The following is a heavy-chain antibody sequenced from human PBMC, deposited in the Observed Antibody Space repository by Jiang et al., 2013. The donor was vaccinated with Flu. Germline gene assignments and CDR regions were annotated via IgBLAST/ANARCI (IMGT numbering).Heavy chain of an antibody. Sequence: GAEVKKPGASVKVSCKASGYIFINYGIIWVRQAPGQGLEWMGWISAYNGNTNYAQKLQGRVTMTTDTSTSTAYMELRSLRSDDTAVFYCARDNLGAVVPIDYYYGMDVWGQGPRSPSP. CDR2: ISAYNGNT. D-gene: IGHD2-2*01. CDR1: GYIFINYG. J-gene: IGHJ6*02. V-gene: IGHV1-18*01. CDR3: ARDNLGAVVPIDYYYGMDV.